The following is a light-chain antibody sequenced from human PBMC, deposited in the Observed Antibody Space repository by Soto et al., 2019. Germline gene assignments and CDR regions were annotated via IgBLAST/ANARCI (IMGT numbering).Light chain of an antibody. J-gene: IGKJ2*01. V-gene: IGKV3-20*01. Sequence: EMVLTQSPGTLSLSPGARATLSCRASQSVSSSFLAWYQQKPGQAPRLLVYGASSRATGIRDRFSDSRSGKDFTLNIRRLEPEDFAVYYCHQYDISPQTFGEGTKLHTK. CDR1: QSVSSSF. CDR2: GAS. CDR3: HQYDISPQT.